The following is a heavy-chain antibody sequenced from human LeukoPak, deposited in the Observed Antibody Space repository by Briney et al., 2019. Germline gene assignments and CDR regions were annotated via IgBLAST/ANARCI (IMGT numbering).Heavy chain of an antibody. Sequence: GGSLRLSCVVSGVSLSSHGMHWVRQAPGKGLEWLTFTWSDGRSEYYADSVKGRFTVSRDNSKNTVYPQINSLRVEDTAVYYCARDRGNDYFDSWGQGTLVTVSS. J-gene: IGHJ4*02. V-gene: IGHV3-33*01. CDR3: ARDRGNDYFDS. CDR2: TWSDGRSE. CDR1: GVSLSSHG.